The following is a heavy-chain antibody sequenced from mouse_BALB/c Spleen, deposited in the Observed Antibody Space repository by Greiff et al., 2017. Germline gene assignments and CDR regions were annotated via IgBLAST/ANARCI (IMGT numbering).Heavy chain of an antibody. D-gene: IGHD1-1*02. J-gene: IGHJ2*01. V-gene: IGHV1-7*01. CDR1: GYTFTSYW. CDR3: ARRVGVDY. Sequence: QVQLQQSGAELAKPGASVKMSCKASGYTFTSYWMHWVKQRPGQGLEWIGYINPSTGYTEYNQKFKDKATLTADKSSSTAYMQLSSLTSEDSAVYYCARRVGVDYWGQGTTLTVSS. CDR2: INPSTGYT.